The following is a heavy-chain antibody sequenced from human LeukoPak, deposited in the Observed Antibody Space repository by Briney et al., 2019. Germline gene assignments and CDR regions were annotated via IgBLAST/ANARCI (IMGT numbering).Heavy chain of an antibody. CDR2: IYHSGST. J-gene: IGHJ4*02. CDR3: AREFDYYDSSGPQGY. D-gene: IGHD3-22*01. CDR1: GGSISSNSYY. Sequence: SETLSLTCAVSGGSISSNSYYWGWIRQPPGKGLEWIGSIYHSGSTYYNPSLKSRVTISVDTSKNQFSLKLGSVTAADTAVYYCAREFDYYDSSGPQGYWGQGTLVTVSS. V-gene: IGHV4-39*07.